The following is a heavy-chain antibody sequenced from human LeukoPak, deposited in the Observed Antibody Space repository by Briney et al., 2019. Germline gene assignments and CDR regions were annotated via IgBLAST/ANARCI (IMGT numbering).Heavy chain of an antibody. J-gene: IGHJ5*02. CDR3: ARDPMSNGGFDP. Sequence: ASVNVSCKASGYTFTSYYMHWVRQAPGQGLEWMGIINPSGGSTSYAQKFQGRVTMTRDTSTSTVYMELSSLRSEDTAVYYCARDPMSNGGFDPWGQGTLVTVSS. CDR2: INPSGGST. D-gene: IGHD3-10*02. CDR1: GYTFTSYY. V-gene: IGHV1-46*01.